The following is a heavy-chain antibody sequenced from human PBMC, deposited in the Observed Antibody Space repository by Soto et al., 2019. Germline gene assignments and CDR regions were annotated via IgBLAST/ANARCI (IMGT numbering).Heavy chain of an antibody. CDR2: IIPILGIA. CDR3: ARVPLGYDSSGYFLNDAFDI. V-gene: IGHV1-69*02. CDR1: GGTFSSYT. Sequence: GASVKVSCKASGGTFSSYTISWVRQAPGQGLEWMGRIIPILGIANYAQKFQGRVTITADKSTSTAYMELSSLRSEDTAVYYCARVPLGYDSSGYFLNDAFDIWGQGTMVTVSS. D-gene: IGHD3-22*01. J-gene: IGHJ3*02.